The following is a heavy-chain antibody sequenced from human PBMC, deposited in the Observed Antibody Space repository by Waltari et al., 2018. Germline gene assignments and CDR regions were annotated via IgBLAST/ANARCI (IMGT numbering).Heavy chain of an antibody. D-gene: IGHD5-12*01. CDR1: GFTLRGYW. Sequence: EVQLVESGGGLVRPGGSLKYSCAASGFTLRGYWMHWVRQAPGKGLVWVSRINSGGSSTYYADSVKGRFTISRDNAKNTLYLQMNSLRAEDTAVYYCARGADGYGNFDYWGQGTLVTVSS. J-gene: IGHJ4*02. V-gene: IGHV3-74*01. CDR3: ARGADGYGNFDY. CDR2: INSGGSST.